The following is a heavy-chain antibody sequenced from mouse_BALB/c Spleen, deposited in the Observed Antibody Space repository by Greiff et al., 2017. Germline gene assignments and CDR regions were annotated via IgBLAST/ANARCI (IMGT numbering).Heavy chain of an antibody. Sequence: QVQLQQPGAELVKPGASVKLSCKASGYTFTSYWMHWVKQRPGQGLEWIGEINPSNGRTNYNEKFKSKATLTVDKSSSTAYMQLSSLTSEDSAVYYCARQDYYAMDYWGQGTSGTVSS. D-gene: IGHD1-1*02. J-gene: IGHJ4*01. CDR1: GYTFTSYW. CDR2: INPSNGRT. CDR3: ARQDYYAMDY. V-gene: IGHV1S81*02.